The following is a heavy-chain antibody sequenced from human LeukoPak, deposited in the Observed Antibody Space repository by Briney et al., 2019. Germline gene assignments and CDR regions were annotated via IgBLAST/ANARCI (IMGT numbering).Heavy chain of an antibody. CDR3: ARDHTGETFLDAFDI. Sequence: ASVKISCKASGYSFTVRGISWVRQAPGQGLEWMGWISPYNGQTKLTQKFQGRLIMDTETSTTTVYMELTSLKSDDTAVYYCARDHTGETFLDAFDIWGQGTLVAVSS. V-gene: IGHV1-18*01. CDR2: ISPYNGQT. D-gene: IGHD1-1*01. J-gene: IGHJ3*02. CDR1: GYSFTVRG.